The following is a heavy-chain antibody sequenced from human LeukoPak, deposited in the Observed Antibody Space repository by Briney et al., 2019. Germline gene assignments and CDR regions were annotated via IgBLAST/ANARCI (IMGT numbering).Heavy chain of an antibody. CDR1: GFTFNSYT. V-gene: IGHV3-23*01. CDR3: AKDTGRLQPEC. CDR2: ISGSGDKT. D-gene: IGHD4-11*01. J-gene: IGHJ4*02. Sequence: GGSLRLSCAASGFTFNSYTMRWVRQAPGKGLQWVSTISGSGDKTYYADSVKGRFTISRDNSKNTLYLQMNSLRAEDTAVYYRAKDTGRLQPECWGQGTLVTVSS.